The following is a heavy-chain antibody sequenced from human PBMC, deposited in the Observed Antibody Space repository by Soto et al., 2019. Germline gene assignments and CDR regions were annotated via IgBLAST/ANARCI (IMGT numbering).Heavy chain of an antibody. V-gene: IGHV3-23*01. J-gene: IGHJ6*02. CDR2: ISGSGGST. CDR3: AKGVTALGYYYGMDV. Sequence: GGSLRLSCAASGFTFSSYAMSWVRQAPGKGLEWVSAISGSGGSTYYADSVKGRFTISRDNSKNTLYLQMNSLRAEDTAVYYCAKGVTALGYYYGMDVWGQGTTVTVSS. CDR1: GFTFSSYA. D-gene: IGHD2-21*02.